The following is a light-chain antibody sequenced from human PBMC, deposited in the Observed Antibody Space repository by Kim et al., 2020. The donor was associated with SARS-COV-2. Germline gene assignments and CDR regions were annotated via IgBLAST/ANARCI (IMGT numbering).Light chain of an antibody. Sequence: GQRVTISCDGSSSNIGSNPVNWYQQLPGSAPKLLISNNDQRPSGVPDRFSGSRSGTSASLAISGLHSEDEADYYCAAWDDSLNGVVFGTGTKVTVL. J-gene: IGLJ1*01. CDR1: SSNIGSNP. CDR2: NND. V-gene: IGLV1-44*01. CDR3: AAWDDSLNGVV.